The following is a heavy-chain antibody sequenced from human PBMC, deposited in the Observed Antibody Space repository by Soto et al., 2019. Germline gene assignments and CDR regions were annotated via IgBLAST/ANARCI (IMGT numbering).Heavy chain of an antibody. D-gene: IGHD1-1*01. Sequence: EVQLLESGGGLVQPGGSLRLSCAASGFTFSTSAMTWVRQAPGKGLEWVSTTGLNGRTTYYADSVKGRFTVSRDNSKNTLDLQMSSLRAEDTAVYYCATVHGTSRSVDSWGQGTLVTVSS. V-gene: IGHV3-23*01. CDR2: TGLNGRTT. J-gene: IGHJ4*02. CDR1: GFTFSTSA. CDR3: ATVHGTSRSVDS.